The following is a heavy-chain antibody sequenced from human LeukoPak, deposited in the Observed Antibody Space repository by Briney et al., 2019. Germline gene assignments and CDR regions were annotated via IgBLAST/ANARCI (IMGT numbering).Heavy chain of an antibody. CDR3: AREKGGVTSSWVQLFDY. CDR1: GFPFNKYS. D-gene: IGHD3-16*01. J-gene: IGHJ4*02. Sequence: GSLRLSCGASGFPFNKYSIHWVRQAPGKGLDWGAVISYDGRNKYYADSVKGRITISRDDSNNTIHLEMNSLRPEDTAMYYCAREKGGVTSSWVQLFDYWGQGALVIVSS. V-gene: IGHV3-30*04. CDR2: ISYDGRNK.